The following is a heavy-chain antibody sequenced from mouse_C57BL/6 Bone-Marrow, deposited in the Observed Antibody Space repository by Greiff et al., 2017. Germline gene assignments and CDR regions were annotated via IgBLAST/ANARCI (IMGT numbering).Heavy chain of an antibody. CDR1: GYTFTSYW. Sequence: QVQLKQPGAELVKPGASVKLSCKASGYTFTSYWMHWVKQRPGQGLEWIGMIHPNSGSTNYNEKFKSKATLTVDKSSSTAYMQLSSLTSSDSAVYYCARSPYYDSSYPWYFNVWGTGTTVTVSS. D-gene: IGHD1-1*01. CDR2: IHPNSGST. V-gene: IGHV1-64*01. CDR3: ARSPYYDSSYPWYFNV. J-gene: IGHJ1*03.